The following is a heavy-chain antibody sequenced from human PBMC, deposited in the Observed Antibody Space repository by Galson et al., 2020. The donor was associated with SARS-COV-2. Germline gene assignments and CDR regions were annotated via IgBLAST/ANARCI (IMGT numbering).Heavy chain of an antibody. V-gene: IGHV3-30*04. J-gene: IGHJ4*02. Sequence: PGGSLRLSCAASGFTFSSSAMNWVRQAPGKGLEWVAIISYDGTTIYKSDSVKGRFTISRDISKDILYLQMNRLRPEDTGVYYCARETDDDSSSWYDYWGQGTLVTVSP. CDR2: ISYDGTTI. D-gene: IGHD3-22*01. CDR3: ARETDDDSSSWYDY. CDR1: GFTFSSSA.